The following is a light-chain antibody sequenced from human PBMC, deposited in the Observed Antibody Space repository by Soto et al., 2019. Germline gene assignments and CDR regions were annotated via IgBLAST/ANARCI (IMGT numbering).Light chain of an antibody. CDR3: QQFNNYPLT. J-gene: IGKJ4*01. CDR1: QGISSA. CDR2: DAS. Sequence: LTQSTAAPSSSIGGTVSSTSRASQGISSALAWYQQKPGKAPKLLIYDASSLESGVPSRFSGSGSGTDFTLTISSLQPEDFATYYCQQFNNYPLTFGGGTKVDIK. V-gene: IGKV1D-13*01.